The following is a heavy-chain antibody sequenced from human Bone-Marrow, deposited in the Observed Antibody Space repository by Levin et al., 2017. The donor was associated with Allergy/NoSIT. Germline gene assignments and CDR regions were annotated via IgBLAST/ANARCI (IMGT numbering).Heavy chain of an antibody. CDR1: GYRFTTYW. V-gene: IGHV5-51*01. J-gene: IGHJ5*02. D-gene: IGHD2-15*01. CDR3: ALLLPRGCSGGSCHLNWFDP. Sequence: GGSLRLSCKGSGYRFTTYWIGWVRQMPGKGLDWMGIIYPGDSNTRYSPSFQGQVTISADKSISTAYLQWSSLKASDTALYYCALLLPRGCSGGSCHLNWFDPWGQGTLVTVSS. CDR2: IYPGDSNT.